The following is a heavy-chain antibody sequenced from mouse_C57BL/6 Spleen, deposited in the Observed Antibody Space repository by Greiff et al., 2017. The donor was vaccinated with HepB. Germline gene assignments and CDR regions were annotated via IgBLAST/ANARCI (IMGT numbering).Heavy chain of an antibody. V-gene: IGHV1-42*01. CDR1: GYSFTGYY. D-gene: IGHD3-2*02. CDR3: APSSGYPSFDY. Sequence: VQLQQSGPELVKPGASVKISCKASGYSFTGYYMNWVKQSPEKSLEWIGEINPSTGGTTYNQKFKAKATLTVDKSSSTAYMQLKSLTSEDSAVYYCAPSSGYPSFDYWGQGTTLTVSS. J-gene: IGHJ2*01. CDR2: INPSTGGT.